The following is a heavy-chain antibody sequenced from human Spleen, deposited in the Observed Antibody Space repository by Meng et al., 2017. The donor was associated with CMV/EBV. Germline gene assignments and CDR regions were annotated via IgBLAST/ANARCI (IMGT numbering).Heavy chain of an antibody. D-gene: IGHD3-3*01. V-gene: IGHV3-15*01. J-gene: IGHJ4*02. CDR1: GDSINSHY. CDR2: IKSKTDGGTT. Sequence: ETLSLTCIVSGDSINSHYWSWIRQAPGKGLEWVGRIKSKTDGGTTDYAAPVKGRFTISRDDSKNTLYLQMNSLKTEDTAVYYCTTKSTIFGVVIDYDYWGQGTLVTVS. CDR3: TTKSTIFGVVIDYDY.